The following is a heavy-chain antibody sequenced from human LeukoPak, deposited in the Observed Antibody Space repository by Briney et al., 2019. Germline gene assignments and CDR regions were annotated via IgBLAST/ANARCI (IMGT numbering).Heavy chain of an antibody. CDR2: IYSSGNT. CDR1: GGSISSYY. D-gene: IGHD2-15*01. J-gene: IGHJ4*02. Sequence: SETLSLTCTVAGGSISSYYWSWIRQPAGKGLEWIGRIYSSGNTNYNPSLKSRVTMSVDTSKNQFSLKLSSVTAADTAVYYCAREVVIAATYDYWGQGTLVTVSS. CDR3: AREVVIAATYDY. V-gene: IGHV4-4*07.